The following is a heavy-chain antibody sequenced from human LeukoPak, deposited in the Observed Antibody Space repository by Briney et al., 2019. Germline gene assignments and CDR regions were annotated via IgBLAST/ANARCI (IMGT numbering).Heavy chain of an antibody. V-gene: IGHV3-49*04. CDR2: IRSKAYGGTT. J-gene: IGHJ4*02. D-gene: IGHD4-23*01. Sequence: GGSLRLSCTASGFTFGDYAMSWVRQAPGKGLEWVGFIRSKAYGGTTEYAASVKGRFTISRDDSKSIAYLQMNSLKTEDTAVYYCTRDQVGSDYGGNPVEAIDYWGQGTLVTVSS. CDR3: TRDQVGSDYGGNPVEAIDY. CDR1: GFTFGDYA.